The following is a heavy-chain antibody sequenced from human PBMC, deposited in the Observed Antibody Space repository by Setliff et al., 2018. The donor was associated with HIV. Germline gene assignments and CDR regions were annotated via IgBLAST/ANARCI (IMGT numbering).Heavy chain of an antibody. D-gene: IGHD6-6*01. CDR1: GFTFSDYY. CDR2: ISSSGTNI. J-gene: IGHJ4*02. V-gene: IGHV3-11*04. CDR3: AREILSSSAIDY. Sequence: GGSLRLSCAASGFTFSDYYMSWIRQAPGKGLEWVSYISSSGTNIYYVDSVKGRFTISRDNAKNSLYLQMNSLRAEDTAVYYCAREILSSSAIDYWGQGTPVTVSS.